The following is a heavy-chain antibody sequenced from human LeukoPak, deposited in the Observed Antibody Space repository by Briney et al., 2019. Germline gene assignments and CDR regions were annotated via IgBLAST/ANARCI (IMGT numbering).Heavy chain of an antibody. Sequence: SETLSLTCTVSGGSISSYYWSWIRQPPGKGLEWIGYIYYSGSTNYNSSLKSRVTVSIDTSKNQFSLKVNSVTTADTAVYYCARESTKLTHPYFDYWGQGTLVTVSS. CDR3: ARESTKLTHPYFDY. CDR1: GGSISSYY. D-gene: IGHD1-1*01. J-gene: IGHJ4*02. CDR2: IYYSGST. V-gene: IGHV4-59*01.